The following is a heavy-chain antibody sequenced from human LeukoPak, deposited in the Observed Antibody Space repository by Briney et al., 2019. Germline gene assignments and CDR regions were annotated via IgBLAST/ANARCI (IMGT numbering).Heavy chain of an antibody. CDR1: GFTFSSYW. Sequence: GGSLRLSCAASGFTFSSYWMHWVRQAPGKGLVWVSRINSDGSSTSYADSVKGRFTISRDNAKNSLYLQMNSLRAEDTALYYCARLGTRYCTSTSCHSQFDFWGQGTLVTVSS. CDR2: INSDGSST. D-gene: IGHD2-2*01. J-gene: IGHJ4*02. CDR3: ARLGTRYCTSTSCHSQFDF. V-gene: IGHV3-74*01.